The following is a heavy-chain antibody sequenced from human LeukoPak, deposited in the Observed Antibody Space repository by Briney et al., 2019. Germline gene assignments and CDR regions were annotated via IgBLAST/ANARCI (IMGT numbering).Heavy chain of an antibody. CDR2: IYTSGST. CDR3: ARDGRGVVDNWFDP. CDR1: GGSISSYY. J-gene: IGHJ5*02. D-gene: IGHD3-22*01. V-gene: IGHV4-4*07. Sequence: PSETLSLTCTVSGGSISSYYWSWIRQPAGKGLEWIGRIYTSGSTNYNPSLKSRVTMSVDTSKNQFSLKLSSVTAADTAVYYCARDGRGVVDNWFDPWGQGTLVTVSS.